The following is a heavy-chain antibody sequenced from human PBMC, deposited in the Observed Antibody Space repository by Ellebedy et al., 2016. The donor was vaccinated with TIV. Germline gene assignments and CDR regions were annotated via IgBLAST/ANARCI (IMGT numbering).Heavy chain of an antibody. Sequence: SETLSLXCAVSGGSVRSGSYYWTWIRQPPGKGLEWIGYVAHNGKTSYNPSLKSRVTISLDTSKNQFSLQLGSVTAADTAVYYCAGRIFVFGVVDWGQGTLVPVSS. D-gene: IGHD3-3*01. CDR3: AGRIFVFGVVD. CDR1: GGSVRSGSYY. J-gene: IGHJ4*02. V-gene: IGHV4-61*01. CDR2: VAHNGKT.